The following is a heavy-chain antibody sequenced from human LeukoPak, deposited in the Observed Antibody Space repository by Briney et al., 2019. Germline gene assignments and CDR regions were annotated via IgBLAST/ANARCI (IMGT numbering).Heavy chain of an antibody. D-gene: IGHD3-22*01. Sequence: ASVKVSCKASGYTFTGYYMHWVRQAPGQGLEWMGWINPNSGGTNYAQKFQGRVTMTRDTSISTDYMELSRLRSDDTAVYYCASAIPGNYDYYYYYYMDVWGKGTTVTVSS. J-gene: IGHJ6*03. CDR1: GYTFTGYY. V-gene: IGHV1-2*02. CDR2: INPNSGGT. CDR3: ASAIPGNYDYYYYYYMDV.